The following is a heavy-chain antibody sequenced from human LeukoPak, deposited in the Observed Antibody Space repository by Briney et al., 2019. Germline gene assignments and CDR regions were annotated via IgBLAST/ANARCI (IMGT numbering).Heavy chain of an antibody. CDR3: ARYGPAQYSSSWYLSSYYYGMDV. D-gene: IGHD6-13*01. V-gene: IGHV4-59*01. CDR1: GGSISSYY. J-gene: IGHJ6*02. Sequence: SETLPLTCTVSGGSISSYYWSWIRQPPGKGLEWIGYIYYSGSTNYNPSLKSRVTISVDTSKNQFSLKLSSVTAADTAVYYCARYGPAQYSSSWYLSSYYYGMDVWGQGTTVTVSS. CDR2: IYYSGST.